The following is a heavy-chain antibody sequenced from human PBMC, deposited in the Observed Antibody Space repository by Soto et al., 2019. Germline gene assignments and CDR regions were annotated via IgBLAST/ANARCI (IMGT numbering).Heavy chain of an antibody. D-gene: IGHD5-18*01. V-gene: IGHV4-34*01. J-gene: IGHJ4*02. Sequence: SETLSLTCAVYGGSFSGYYWSWIRQPPGKGLEWIGEINHSGSTNYNPSLKSRVTISVDTSKNQFSLKLSSVTAADTAVYYCARGAGGYSYGRFDYWGQGTLVTVSS. CDR3: ARGAGGYSYGRFDY. CDR1: GGSFSGYY. CDR2: INHSGST.